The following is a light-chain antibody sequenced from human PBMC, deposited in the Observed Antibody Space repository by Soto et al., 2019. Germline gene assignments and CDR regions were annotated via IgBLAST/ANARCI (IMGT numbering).Light chain of an antibody. CDR1: QSVGSD. J-gene: IGKJ2*01. Sequence: EIVMTQSPATLSVSPGDRATLSCRASQSVGSDLAWYQLKPGQAPRLLIYGAATRATGIPARFSGSGSRTEFSLTISSLQSEDFAVYYCQQYNIWSLYTFGQGTKLEIK. CDR3: QQYNIWSLYT. CDR2: GAA. V-gene: IGKV3-15*01.